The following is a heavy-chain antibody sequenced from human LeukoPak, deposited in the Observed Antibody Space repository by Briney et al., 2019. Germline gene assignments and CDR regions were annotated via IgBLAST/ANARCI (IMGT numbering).Heavy chain of an antibody. V-gene: IGHV4-34*01. CDR1: GGSFSGYY. CDR2: INHSGST. J-gene: IGHJ4*02. D-gene: IGHD3-9*01. CDR3: ARGWYYDILTGYYTYYFDY. Sequence: SETLSLTCVVYGGSFSGYYWSWIRQPPGKGLEWIGEINHSGSTNYNPSLKSRVTISVDTSKNQFSLKLSSVTAADTAVYYCARGWYYDILTGYYTYYFDYWGQGTLVTVSS.